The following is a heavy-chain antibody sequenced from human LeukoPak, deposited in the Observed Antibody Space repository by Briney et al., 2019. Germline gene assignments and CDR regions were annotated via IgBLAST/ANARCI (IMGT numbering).Heavy chain of an antibody. Sequence: SETLSLTCTVSGGSISSYYWSWIRQPPGKGLEWIGYIYYSGSTNYNPSLKSRVTISVDTSKNQFSLRLSSVTAADTAVYYCARPLGRLYSSGRDAFDIWGQGTMVTVSS. J-gene: IGHJ3*02. CDR3: ARPLGRLYSSGRDAFDI. V-gene: IGHV4-59*12. CDR1: GGSISSYY. CDR2: IYYSGST. D-gene: IGHD6-19*01.